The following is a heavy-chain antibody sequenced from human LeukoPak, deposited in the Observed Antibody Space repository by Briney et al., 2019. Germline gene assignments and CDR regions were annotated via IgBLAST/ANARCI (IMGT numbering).Heavy chain of an antibody. CDR3: AKERYSSSSLFAVTPFDY. V-gene: IGHV3-11*04. D-gene: IGHD6-13*01. Sequence: GGSLRLSCAASGFTFSDYNMSWTRQAPGKGLEWISYISSCGSTIFYADSVRGRFTISRDNSKNTLYLQMNSLRVEDTAVYYCAKERYSSSSLFAVTPFDYWGQGTRITVSS. J-gene: IGHJ4*02. CDR2: ISSCGSTI. CDR1: GFTFSDYN.